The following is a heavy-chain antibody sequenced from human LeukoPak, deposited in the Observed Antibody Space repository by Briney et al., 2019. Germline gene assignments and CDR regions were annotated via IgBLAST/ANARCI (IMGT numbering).Heavy chain of an antibody. CDR3: ARGVAGTEGWFDP. CDR1: GGTFSSYA. J-gene: IGHJ5*02. CDR2: IIPIFGTA. D-gene: IGHD6-19*01. Sequence: SVKVSYKASGGTFSSYAISWVRQAPGRGLEWMGRIIPIFGTANYAQKFQGRVTITTDESTSTAYMELSSLRSEDTAVYYCARGVAGTEGWFDPWGQGTLVTVSS. V-gene: IGHV1-69*05.